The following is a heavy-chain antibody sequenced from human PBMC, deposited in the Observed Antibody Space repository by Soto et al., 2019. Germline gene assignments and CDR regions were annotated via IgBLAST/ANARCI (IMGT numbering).Heavy chain of an antibody. J-gene: IGHJ4*02. CDR2: ISGSGGST. Sequence: GGSLRLSCAASGFTFSSYAMSWVRQAPGKGLEWVSAISGSGGSTYYADSVKGRFTISRDNSKNTLYLQMNSLRAEDTAVYYCAKDPRRTYYYDSSGYLWGQGTLVTVSS. V-gene: IGHV3-23*01. CDR3: AKDPRRTYYYDSSGYL. CDR1: GFTFSSYA. D-gene: IGHD3-22*01.